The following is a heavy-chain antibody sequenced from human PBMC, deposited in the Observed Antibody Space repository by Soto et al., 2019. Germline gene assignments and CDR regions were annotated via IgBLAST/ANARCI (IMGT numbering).Heavy chain of an antibody. CDR2: IYYSGST. CDR1: GGSISSSSYY. Sequence: SETLSLTCTVSGGSISSSSYYWGWIRQPPGKGLEWIGSIYYSGSTYYNPSLKSRVTISVDTSKNQFSMKLTSVTAADTAVYYCARLRTMVRGLVVDWGQGTLVTVS. J-gene: IGHJ4*02. D-gene: IGHD3-10*01. V-gene: IGHV4-39*01. CDR3: ARLRTMVRGLVVD.